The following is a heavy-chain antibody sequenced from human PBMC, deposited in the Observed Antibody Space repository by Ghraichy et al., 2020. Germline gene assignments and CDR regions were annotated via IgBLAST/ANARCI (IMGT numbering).Heavy chain of an antibody. Sequence: GGSLRLSCAASGFTFTSYAMSWVRQAPGKGLEWVSAITGSGGNTYYADSVKGRFTISRDDSKNTVYLQMNSLRAEDTAVYYCAKECRDGYNYYYYGMDVWGQGTTVTVSS. V-gene: IGHV3-23*01. D-gene: IGHD5-24*01. CDR1: GFTFTSYA. J-gene: IGHJ6*02. CDR2: ITGSGGNT. CDR3: AKECRDGYNYYYYGMDV.